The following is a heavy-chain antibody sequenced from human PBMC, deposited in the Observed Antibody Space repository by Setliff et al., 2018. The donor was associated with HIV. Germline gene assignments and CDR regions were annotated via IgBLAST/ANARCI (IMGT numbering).Heavy chain of an antibody. D-gene: IGHD5-18*01. Sequence: SETLSLTCTVSGGSIGTTGHYWGWVRQPPGKGLEWIASLFDSANIYTHPSLRSRVTISVDTSETQLSLTLTSVTAADTSVYYCARRWGIRGYSSWGQGTLVTVSS. V-gene: IGHV4-39*01. CDR2: LFDSANI. J-gene: IGHJ5*02. CDR3: ARRWGIRGYSS. CDR1: GGSIGTTGHY.